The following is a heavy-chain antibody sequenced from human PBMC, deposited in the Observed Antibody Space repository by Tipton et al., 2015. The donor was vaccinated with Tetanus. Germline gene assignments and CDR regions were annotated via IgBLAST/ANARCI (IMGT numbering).Heavy chain of an antibody. CDR3: ARGGAQLWLERRPLYYYYGMDV. V-gene: IGHV3-53*01. J-gene: IGHJ6*02. Sequence: GSLRLSCAASGFTVSSNYMSWVRQTPGKGLEWVSVIYSGGSTYYADSVKGRFTISRDNSKNTLYLQMNSLRAEDTAVYYCARGGAQLWLERRPLYYYYGMDVWGQGTTVTVSS. CDR1: GFTVSSNY. D-gene: IGHD5-18*01. CDR2: IYSGGST.